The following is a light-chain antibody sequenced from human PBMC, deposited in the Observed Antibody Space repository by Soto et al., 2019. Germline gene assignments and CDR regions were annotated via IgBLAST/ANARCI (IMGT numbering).Light chain of an antibody. CDR3: HQYDSLPWV. J-gene: IGKJ1*01. Sequence: DIQMTQSPSSLSASVGDRVTITCQASQDINDYLNWYRQKPGKPPKLLIFDASNLATGVPSRFSGSGSGTQFTLTITSLQPDDFATYDCHQYDSLPWVFGQGTKVEIK. V-gene: IGKV1-33*01. CDR2: DAS. CDR1: QDINDY.